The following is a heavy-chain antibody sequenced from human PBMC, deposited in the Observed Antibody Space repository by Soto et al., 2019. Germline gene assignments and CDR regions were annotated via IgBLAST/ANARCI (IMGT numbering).Heavy chain of an antibody. CDR2: IYYSGST. V-gene: IGHV4-39*01. CDR1: GASVTMINYY. Sequence: QLQLQESGPGLVKTSETLSLTCTVSGASVTMINYYWAWIRQTPGKGLEWIGSIYYSGSTYYNPSLKSRVIISIDTSKNQFSLKLNSVTAADTAVYYCARQGGVKTLGYCSGGTCYSGSWGQGALVTVSS. CDR3: ARQGGVKTLGYCSGGTCYSGS. J-gene: IGHJ5*02. D-gene: IGHD2-15*01.